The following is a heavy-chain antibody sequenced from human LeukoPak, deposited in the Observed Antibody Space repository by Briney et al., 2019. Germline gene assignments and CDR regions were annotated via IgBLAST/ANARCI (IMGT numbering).Heavy chain of an antibody. V-gene: IGHV3-30*04. J-gene: IGHJ4*02. CDR1: GFTFSSYA. CDR3: ASFTGYVVLDY. D-gene: IGHD2-21*01. CDR2: ISYDGSNK. Sequence: GGSLRLSCAASGFTFSSYAMHWVRQAPGKGLEWVAVISYDGSNKYYADSVKGQFTISRDNSKNTLYLQMNSLRAEDTAVYYCASFTGYVVLDYWGQGTLVTVSS.